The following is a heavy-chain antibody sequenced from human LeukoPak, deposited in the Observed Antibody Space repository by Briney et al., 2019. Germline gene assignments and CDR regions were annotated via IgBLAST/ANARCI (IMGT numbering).Heavy chain of an antibody. Sequence: SETLSLTCTVSGYSISSGYYRGWIRQPPGKGLEWIGSIYHSGSTYYNPSLKSRVTISVDTSKNQFSLKLSSVTAADTAVYYCARDSIRFGEFINWFDPWGQGTLVTVSS. CDR2: IYHSGST. CDR3: ARDSIRFGEFINWFDP. J-gene: IGHJ5*02. CDR1: GYSISSGYY. D-gene: IGHD3-10*01. V-gene: IGHV4-38-2*02.